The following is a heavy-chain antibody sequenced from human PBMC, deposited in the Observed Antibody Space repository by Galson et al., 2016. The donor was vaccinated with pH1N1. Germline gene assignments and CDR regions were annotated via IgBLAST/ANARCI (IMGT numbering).Heavy chain of an antibody. Sequence: SLRLSCAASGFAFSSYSMNWVRQAPGKGLEWVASISSNGADTYYGDSMKGRFTISRDSAKSSVYLQMNSLRVEDTAVYYCARLKWPGMGSDYWGQGTVVTVSS. CDR3: ARLKWPGMGSDY. V-gene: IGHV3-21*04. J-gene: IGHJ4*02. D-gene: IGHD5-12*01. CDR2: ISSNGADT. CDR1: GFAFSSYS.